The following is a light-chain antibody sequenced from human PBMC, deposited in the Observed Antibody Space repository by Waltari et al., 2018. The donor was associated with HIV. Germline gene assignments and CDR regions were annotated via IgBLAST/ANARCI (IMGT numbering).Light chain of an antibody. J-gene: IGKJ4*01. CDR3: QQYDSLPLT. V-gene: IGKV1-33*01. Sequence: DIQMTQSPSSLSASVGDRVTITCQASQEISNYLNWYQQKPGKAPKLLIYDASNLETGVPSRFSGSGSGTVFTFTISSLQPEDIATYYCQQYDSLPLTFGGGTKVEIK. CDR2: DAS. CDR1: QEISNY.